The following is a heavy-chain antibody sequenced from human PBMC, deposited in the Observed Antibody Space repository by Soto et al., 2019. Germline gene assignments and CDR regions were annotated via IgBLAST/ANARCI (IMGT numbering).Heavy chain of an antibody. CDR2: ISAYNGNT. CDR1: GYTFTSYG. V-gene: IGHV1-18*01. D-gene: IGHD6-13*01. CDR3: ARDRPDLIAAAGPATDY. Sequence: ASVKVSCKASGYTFTSYGISWVRQAPGQGLEWMGWISAYNGNTNYAQKLQGRVTMTTDTSTSTAYMELRSLRSDDTAVYYCARDRPDLIAAAGPATDYWGQGTLVTLSS. J-gene: IGHJ4*02.